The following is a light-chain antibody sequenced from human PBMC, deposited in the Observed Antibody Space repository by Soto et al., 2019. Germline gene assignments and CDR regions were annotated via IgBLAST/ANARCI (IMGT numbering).Light chain of an antibody. CDR3: SSYAGSNNPPVV. CDR1: SSDVGGYNY. J-gene: IGLJ2*01. Sequence: QSALTQPPSASGSPGQSVTISCTGTSSDVGGYNYVSWYQQHPGKAPKLMIYEVSKRPSGVPDRFSCSKSGNTASLTVSGLQAEDEADYYCSSYAGSNNPPVVFGGGTKLTVL. CDR2: EVS. V-gene: IGLV2-8*01.